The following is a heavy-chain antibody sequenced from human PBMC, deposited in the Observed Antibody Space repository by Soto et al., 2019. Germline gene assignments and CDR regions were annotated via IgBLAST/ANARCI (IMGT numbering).Heavy chain of an antibody. V-gene: IGHV1-2*02. J-gene: IGHJ4*02. CDR3: ARACTAAGEFDY. CDR1: GYTFTGYY. CDR2: INPNSGGT. D-gene: IGHD6-13*01. Sequence: ASVKVSCKASGYTFTGYYMHWVRQAPGQGLEWMGWINPNSGGTNYAQKFQGRVTMTRDTSISTAYMELSRLRSDDTAVYYCARACTAAGEFDYWGQGTLVTVSS.